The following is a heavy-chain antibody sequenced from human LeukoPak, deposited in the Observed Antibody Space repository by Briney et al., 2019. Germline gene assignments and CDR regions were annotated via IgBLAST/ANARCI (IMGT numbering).Heavy chain of an antibody. Sequence: GGSLRLSCAASGFTFSTYSMNWVRQAPGKGLEWVSSISSSSSYIYYADLVKGRFTISRDNAKNSLYLQMNSLRAEDTAVYYCARGRADSYYFDYWGQGTLVTVSS. CDR1: GFTFSTYS. V-gene: IGHV3-21*01. CDR2: ISSSSSYI. J-gene: IGHJ4*02. CDR3: ARGRADSYYFDY.